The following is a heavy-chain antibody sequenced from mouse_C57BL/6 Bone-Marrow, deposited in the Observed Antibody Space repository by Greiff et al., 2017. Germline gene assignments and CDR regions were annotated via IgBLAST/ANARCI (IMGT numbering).Heavy chain of an antibody. CDR3: ASYYDFDY. V-gene: IGHV1-50*01. CDR2: IDPSDSYT. J-gene: IGHJ2*01. Sequence: QVQLQQPGAELVKPGASVKLSCKASGYNFTSYWMQWVHPRPGQGLEWIGQIDPSDSYTNYNQKFKGKATLTVDTSSSAAYMQLSSLTSEDAAVYYCASYYDFDYWGQGTTLTVAS. CDR1: GYNFTSYW. D-gene: IGHD1-1*01.